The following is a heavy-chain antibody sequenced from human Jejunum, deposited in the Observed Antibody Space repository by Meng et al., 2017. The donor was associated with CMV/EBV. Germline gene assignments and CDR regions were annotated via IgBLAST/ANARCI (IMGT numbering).Heavy chain of an antibody. V-gene: IGHV3-11*01. CDR2: ISSSGTTT. CDR3: ARRRDYFDS. CDR1: GFALRDYY. Sequence: LSGAASGFALRDYYLSWIRQAPGKGLEWLSYISSSGTTTYYVDSVRGRFTISRDNAKNSLYLQMSSLRGEDTAVYYCARRRDYFDSWGQGTLVTVSS. J-gene: IGHJ4*02.